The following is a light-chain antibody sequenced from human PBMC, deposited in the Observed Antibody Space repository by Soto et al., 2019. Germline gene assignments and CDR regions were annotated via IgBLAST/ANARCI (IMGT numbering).Light chain of an antibody. CDR2: NVS. CDR3: CSYAGSYTYV. Sequence: QSVLTQPRSVSGSPGQSVTISCTGTSSDVGGYNYVSWFQQHPGKAPKLMIFNVSERPSGVPDRFSGSRSGNTASLTISGLQAEDEADYHCCSYAGSYTYVFGTGTKLTVL. J-gene: IGLJ1*01. V-gene: IGLV2-11*01. CDR1: SSDVGGYNY.